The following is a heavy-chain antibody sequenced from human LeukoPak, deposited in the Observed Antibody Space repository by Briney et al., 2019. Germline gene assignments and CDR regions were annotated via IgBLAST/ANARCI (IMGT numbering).Heavy chain of an antibody. D-gene: IGHD3-22*01. CDR3: ALSSGYNRDY. CDR2: IYYSGST. Sequence: SETLSLTCTVSGGSISSYYWSWIRQPPGKGLEWIGYIYYSGSTNYNPSLKSRVTISVDTSKNQFSLKLSSVTAADTAVYYCALSSGYNRDYWGQGTLVTVSS. J-gene: IGHJ4*02. CDR1: GGSISSYY. V-gene: IGHV4-59*08.